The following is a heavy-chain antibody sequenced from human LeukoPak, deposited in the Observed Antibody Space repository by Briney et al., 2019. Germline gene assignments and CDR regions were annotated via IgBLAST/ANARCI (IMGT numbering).Heavy chain of an antibody. CDR2: ISGSGGST. CDR1: GFTFSSYA. Sequence: PGGSLRLSCAASGFTFSSYAMSWVRQAPGKGLEWVSAISGSGGSTYYADSVKGRFTISRDNAKNSLYLQMNSLRAEDTAVYYCASGILTGYGPYYYGMDVWGQGTTVTVSS. J-gene: IGHJ6*02. V-gene: IGHV3-23*01. D-gene: IGHD3-9*01. CDR3: ASGILTGYGPYYYGMDV.